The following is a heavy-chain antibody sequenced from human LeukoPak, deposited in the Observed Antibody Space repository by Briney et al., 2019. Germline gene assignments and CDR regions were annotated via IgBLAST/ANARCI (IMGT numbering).Heavy chain of an antibody. J-gene: IGHJ4*02. V-gene: IGHV3-30*04. CDR2: ISYDGSNK. Sequence: GRSLRLSCAASGFTFSSYAMHWVRQPPGKGLEWVAVISYDGSNKYYADSVKGRFTISRDNSKNTLYLQMNSLRAEDTSVYYCARVHRATTVVTQAFDYWGQGTLVTVSS. D-gene: IGHD4-23*01. CDR1: GFTFSSYA. CDR3: ARVHRATTVVTQAFDY.